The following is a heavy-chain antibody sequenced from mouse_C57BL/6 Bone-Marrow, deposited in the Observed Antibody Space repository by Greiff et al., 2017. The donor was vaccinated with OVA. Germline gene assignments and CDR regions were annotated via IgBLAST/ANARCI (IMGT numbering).Heavy chain of an antibody. V-gene: IGHV1-64*01. CDR1: GYTFTSYW. Sequence: QVQLQQPGAELVKPGASVKLSCKASGYTFTSYWMHWVKQRPGQGLEWIGMIHPNSGSTNYNEKFKSKAKLTAVTSASTAYMELSSLTNEDSAVYYCRLYYCGSSRGNFDVWGTGTTVTVSS. D-gene: IGHD1-1*01. J-gene: IGHJ1*03. CDR3: RLYYCGSSRGNFDV. CDR2: IHPNSGST.